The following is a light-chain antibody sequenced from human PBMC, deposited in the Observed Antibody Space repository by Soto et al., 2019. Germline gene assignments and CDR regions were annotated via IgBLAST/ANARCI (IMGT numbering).Light chain of an antibody. Sequence: EIVMTQSPATLSVSTGERATLSCRASQSVSSSYLASYQQKPGQAPRLLIYGASTRATGIPARFSGSGSGTDFTLTISSLELEDFAVYYCQQRSHWPWTFGQGTKVDIK. J-gene: IGKJ1*01. CDR3: QQRSHWPWT. V-gene: IGKV3D-20*02. CDR1: QSVSSSY. CDR2: GAS.